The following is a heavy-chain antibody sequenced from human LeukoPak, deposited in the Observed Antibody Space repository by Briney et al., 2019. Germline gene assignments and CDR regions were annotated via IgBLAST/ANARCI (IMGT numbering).Heavy chain of an antibody. V-gene: IGHV3-48*03. CDR2: ISSSGSNK. CDR1: VFTFSSYV. CDR3: VRWDH. Sequence: GWSLRLSCAASVFTFSSYVMNWVGQAPGKGLEGVSYISSSGSNKYYADSVKGRFTISRDNAKSSMFLQLNSVRAEDTAVYYCVRWDHWGQGTLVTVSS. J-gene: IGHJ4*02.